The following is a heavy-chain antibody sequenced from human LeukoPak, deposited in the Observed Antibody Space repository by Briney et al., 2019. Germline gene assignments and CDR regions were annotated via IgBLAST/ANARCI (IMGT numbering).Heavy chain of an antibody. D-gene: IGHD3-10*01. V-gene: IGHV4-39*07. CDR2: IYYSGST. J-gene: IGHJ6*02. Sequence: SETLSLTCTVSGDSISSSSYYWGWIRQPPGKGLEWIGSIYYSGSTSYNPSLKSRVTISVDTSKNQFSLKLSSVTAADTAVYYCARLRPHITMVRGVMGHYGIDVWGQGTTVTVSS. CDR3: ARLRPHITMVRGVMGHYGIDV. CDR1: GDSISSSSYY.